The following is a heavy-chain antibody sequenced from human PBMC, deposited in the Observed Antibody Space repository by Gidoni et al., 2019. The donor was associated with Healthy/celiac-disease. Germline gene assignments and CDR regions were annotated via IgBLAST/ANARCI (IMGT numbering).Heavy chain of an antibody. CDR1: GVTFSSYG. Sequence: QVQLVESGGGVVQHGRYLRRSCAASGVTFSSYGLHWVRQAPGQGLEWVAVISYDGSNKYYADSVKGRFTISRDNSKNTLYLQMNSRRAEDTAVYYCAKDGGYCSSTSCFGAFDIWGQGTMVTVSS. D-gene: IGHD2-2*01. CDR2: ISYDGSNK. V-gene: IGHV3-30*18. CDR3: AKDGGYCSSTSCFGAFDI. J-gene: IGHJ3*02.